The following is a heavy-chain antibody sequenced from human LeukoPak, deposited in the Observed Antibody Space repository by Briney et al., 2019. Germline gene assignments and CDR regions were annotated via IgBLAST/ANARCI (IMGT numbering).Heavy chain of an antibody. CDR1: GFTFSSYA. CDR3: AKVGTATFDY. Sequence: QIGGSLRLSCAASGFTFSSYAMSWVRQAPGKGLKGVSAISGSGGSTYYADSVKGRFTISRDNSKNTLYLQMNSLRAEDTAVYYCAKVGTATFDYWGQGTLVTVYS. D-gene: IGHD2-15*01. V-gene: IGHV3-23*01. CDR2: ISGSGGST. J-gene: IGHJ4*02.